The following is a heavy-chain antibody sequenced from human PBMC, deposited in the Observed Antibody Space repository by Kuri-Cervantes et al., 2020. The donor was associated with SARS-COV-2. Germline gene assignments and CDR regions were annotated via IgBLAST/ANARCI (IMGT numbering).Heavy chain of an antibody. D-gene: IGHD4-11*01. Sequence: SETLSLTCTVSGGSISSSSYYWCWIRQPPGKGLEWIGSIYYSGSTYYNPSLKSRVTISVDTSKNQFSLKLSSVTAADTAVYYCARAFGYSSHFDYWGQGTLVTVSS. CDR2: IYYSGST. V-gene: IGHV4-39*01. CDR3: ARAFGYSSHFDY. J-gene: IGHJ4*02. CDR1: GGSISSSSYY.